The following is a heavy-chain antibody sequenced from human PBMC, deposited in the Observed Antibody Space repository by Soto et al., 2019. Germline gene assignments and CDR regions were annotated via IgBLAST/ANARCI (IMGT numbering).Heavy chain of an antibody. J-gene: IGHJ4*02. V-gene: IGHV3-64D*06. CDR2: ISSNGGST. CDR3: VPYSSSFFDY. Sequence: PVGSLRLSCSASGFTFSSYAMHWVRQAPGKGLEYVSAISSNGGSTYYADSVKGRFTISRDNSKNTLYLQMSSLRAEDTAVYYCVPYSSSFFDYWGQGTLVTVSS. CDR1: GFTFSSYA. D-gene: IGHD6-6*01.